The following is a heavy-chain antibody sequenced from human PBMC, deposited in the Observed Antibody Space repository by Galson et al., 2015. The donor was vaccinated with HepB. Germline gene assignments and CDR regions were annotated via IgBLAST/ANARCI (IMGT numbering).Heavy chain of an antibody. CDR1: GFPFGASA. Sequence: SLRLSCATSGFPFGASAMTWVRQAPGKGLEWVATISGSGSATYYVDSVKGRFTISRDKSENTLSLHMTSLRVEDTAVYYCARDTSASGWYGIFDQWGQGTLVTVSS. V-gene: IGHV3-23*01. CDR3: ARDTSASGWYGIFDQ. CDR2: ISGSGSAT. D-gene: IGHD6-19*01. J-gene: IGHJ4*02.